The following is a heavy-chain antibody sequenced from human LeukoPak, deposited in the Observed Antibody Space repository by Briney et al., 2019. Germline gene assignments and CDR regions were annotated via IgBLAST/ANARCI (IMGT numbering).Heavy chain of an antibody. CDR3: ARAHYGSGSIIVDY. Sequence: SETLSLTCTVSGGSISSSSYYWGWIRQPPGKGLEWIGSIYYSGSTYYNPSLKSRVTISVDTSKNQFSLKLSSVTAADTAVYYCARAHYGSGSIIVDYWGQGTLVTVSS. V-gene: IGHV4-39*07. CDR2: IYYSGST. CDR1: GGSISSSSYY. J-gene: IGHJ4*02. D-gene: IGHD3-10*01.